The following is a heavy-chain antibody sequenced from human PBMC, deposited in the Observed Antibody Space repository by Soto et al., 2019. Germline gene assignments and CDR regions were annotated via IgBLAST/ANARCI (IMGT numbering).Heavy chain of an antibody. Sequence: SETLSLTCTVSGASISSTTYCWSWIRQHPGKGLEWIGDIHYSGNTYYNPSLKSRVTLSVDTSMNQFSLKLSSVTAADTAVYYCTRGKVRKTTQKRNWFDPWGQGTLVTVSS. CDR2: IHYSGNT. V-gene: IGHV4-31*06. CDR1: GASISSTTYC. J-gene: IGHJ5*02. D-gene: IGHD3-10*01. CDR3: TRGKVRKTTQKRNWFDP.